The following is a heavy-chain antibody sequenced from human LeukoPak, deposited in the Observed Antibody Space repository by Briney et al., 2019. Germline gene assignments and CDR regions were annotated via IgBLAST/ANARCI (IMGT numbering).Heavy chain of an antibody. CDR2: INTNTGNP. J-gene: IGHJ4*02. V-gene: IGHV7-4-1*02. CDR3: ARDKGYCSGGSCYATPTHFDY. D-gene: IGHD2-15*01. Sequence: ASVKVSCKASGYTFTSYAMNWVRQAPGQGLEWMGWINTNTGNPTYAQGFTGRFVFSLDTSVSTAYLQISSLKAEDTAVYYCARDKGYCSGGSCYATPTHFDYWGQGTLVTVSS. CDR1: GYTFTSYA.